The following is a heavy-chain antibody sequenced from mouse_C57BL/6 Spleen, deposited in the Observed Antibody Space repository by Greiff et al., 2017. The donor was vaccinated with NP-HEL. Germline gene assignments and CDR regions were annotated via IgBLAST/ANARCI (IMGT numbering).Heavy chain of an antibody. D-gene: IGHD2-3*01. V-gene: IGHV1-82*01. CDR3: ARSPYEYYFDY. J-gene: IGHJ2*01. CDR2: IYPGDGDT. Sequence: QVQLKESGPELVKPGASVKISCKASGYAFSSSWMNWVKQRPGKGLEWIGRIYPGDGDTNYNGKFKGKATLTADKSSSTAYMQLSSLTSEDSAVYFCARSPYEYYFDYWGQGTTLTVSS. CDR1: GYAFSSSW.